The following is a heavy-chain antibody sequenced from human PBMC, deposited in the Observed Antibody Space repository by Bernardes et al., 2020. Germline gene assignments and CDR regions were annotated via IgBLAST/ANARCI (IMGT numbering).Heavy chain of an antibody. J-gene: IGHJ4*02. CDR3: TRRHDAFWSGFNFDH. Sequence: GGSLRLSCAASGFPFSGSAMHWVRQASGKGLEWVGRIRSKANRYVTAYAASVKGRFTISRDDSENTAYLQMNSLKSEDTAVYYCTRRHDAFWSGFNFDHWGQGILVAVSS. V-gene: IGHV3-73*01. D-gene: IGHD3-3*01. CDR1: GFPFSGSA. CDR2: IRSKANRYVT.